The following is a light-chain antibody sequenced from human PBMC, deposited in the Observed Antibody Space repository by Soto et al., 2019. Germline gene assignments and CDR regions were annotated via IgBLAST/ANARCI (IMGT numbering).Light chain of an antibody. CDR2: DAS. Sequence: EIVLTQSPATLSLSPGERATLSCRASQSVSIDFAWYQQKPGQAPRLLIYDASNRATGIPARFSGSGSGTDFTRTISSLEPEDFAVYYCQHRHNFGPGTKVDIK. CDR1: QSVSID. J-gene: IGKJ3*01. V-gene: IGKV3-11*01. CDR3: QHRHN.